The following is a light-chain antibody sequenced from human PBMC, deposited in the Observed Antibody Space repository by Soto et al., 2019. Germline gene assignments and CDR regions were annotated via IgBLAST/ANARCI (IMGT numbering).Light chain of an antibody. CDR2: DVS. CDR1: SSDVGGYNY. Sequence: QSALTQPASVSGSPGQSITISCTGTSSDVGGYNYVSWYQQHPGKAPKLMIYDVSNRPSGVSNRFSGSKSDNTASLTISGLQAEDEADYYCSSYTSSSHVVFGGGTKLTVL. CDR3: SSYTSSSHVV. V-gene: IGLV2-14*01. J-gene: IGLJ2*01.